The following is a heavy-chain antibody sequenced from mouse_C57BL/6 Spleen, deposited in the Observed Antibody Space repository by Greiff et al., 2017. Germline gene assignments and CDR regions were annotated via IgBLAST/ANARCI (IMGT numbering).Heavy chain of an antibody. J-gene: IGHJ3*01. CDR2: ISSGSSTI. V-gene: IGHV5-17*01. D-gene: IGHD2-4*01. CDR1: GFTFSDYG. CDR3: ACDYPFAY. Sequence: EVHLVESGGGLVKPGGSLKLSCAASGFTFSDYGMHWVRQAPEKGLEWVAYISSGSSTIYYADTVKGRFTISRDNAKNTLFLQMTSLRSEDTAMYYCACDYPFAYWGQGTLVTVSA.